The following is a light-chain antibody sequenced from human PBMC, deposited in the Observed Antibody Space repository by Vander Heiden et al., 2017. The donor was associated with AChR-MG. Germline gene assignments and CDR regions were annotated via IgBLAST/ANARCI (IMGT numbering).Light chain of an antibody. V-gene: IGKV2-30*02. CDR2: KVS. CDR3: MQGSAGNT. CDR1: QSLVHSDGNTY. J-gene: IGKJ2*01. Sequence: DVVMTQSPLSLPVTLGQPASISCRSSQSLVHSDGNTYLNWFQQRPGQSPRRLIYKVSNRDSGVPDRFSGSGSGTDFTLMISGVEAEDVAVYYCMQGSAGNTVGQGTKLEIK.